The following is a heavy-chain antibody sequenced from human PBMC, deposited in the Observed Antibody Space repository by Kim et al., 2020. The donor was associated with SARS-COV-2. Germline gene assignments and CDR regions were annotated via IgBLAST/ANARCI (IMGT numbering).Heavy chain of an antibody. D-gene: IGHD6-13*01. Sequence: VKGRFTISRDNSKNSLYLQMNSLRTEDTALYYCAKPRLLGAAAGNPFDYWGQGTLVTVSS. V-gene: IGHV3-43*01. J-gene: IGHJ4*02. CDR3: AKPRLLGAAAGNPFDY.